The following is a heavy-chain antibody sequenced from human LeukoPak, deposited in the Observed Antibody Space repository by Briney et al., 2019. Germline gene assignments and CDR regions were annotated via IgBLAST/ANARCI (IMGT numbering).Heavy chain of an antibody. V-gene: IGHV4-4*02. Sequence: PSETLSLTCAVSGGSISSSNWWSWVRQPPGKGLEWIGEIYHSGSTNYNPSLKSRVTISVDKSKNQFSLKLSSVTAADTAVYYCARDETWVTYNWFDPWGQGTLVTVSS. CDR2: IYHSGST. CDR3: ARDETWVTYNWFDP. J-gene: IGHJ5*02. CDR1: GGSISSSNW.